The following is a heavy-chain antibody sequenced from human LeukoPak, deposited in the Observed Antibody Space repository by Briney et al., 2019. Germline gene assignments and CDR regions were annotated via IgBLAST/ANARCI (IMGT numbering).Heavy chain of an antibody. CDR3: ARVATRITMVRGVNLGWFDP. D-gene: IGHD3-10*01. V-gene: IGHV4-38-2*02. J-gene: IGHJ5*02. CDR1: GYSISSGYY. Sequence: SETLSLTCTVSGYSISSGYYWGWIRQPPGKGLEWIGSIYHSGSTNYNPSLKSRVTISVDTSKNQFSLKLSSVTAADTAVYYCARVATRITMVRGVNLGWFDPWGQGTLVTVSS. CDR2: IYHSGST.